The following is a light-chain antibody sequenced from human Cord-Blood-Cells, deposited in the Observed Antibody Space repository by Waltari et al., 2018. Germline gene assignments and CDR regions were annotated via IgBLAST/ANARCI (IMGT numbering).Light chain of an antibody. J-gene: IGLJ3*02. Sequence: QSALTQPRSVSGSPGQSVTISCTGTSSDVGGYNYVSWYQQHPGKAPELMIYDVSKRPAGLPDRFSGSKSGNTASLTISGLQAEDEADYYCCSYAGSYTWVCGGGTKLTVL. CDR3: CSYAGSYTWV. V-gene: IGLV2-11*01. CDR1: SSDVGGYNY. CDR2: DVS.